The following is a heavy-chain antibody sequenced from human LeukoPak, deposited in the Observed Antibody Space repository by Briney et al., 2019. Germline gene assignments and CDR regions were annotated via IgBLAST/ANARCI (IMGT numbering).Heavy chain of an antibody. CDR2: IYTSGST. CDR1: GGSISSYY. D-gene: IGHD2-15*01. V-gene: IGHV4-4*07. CDR3: ARAQPYCSGGSCYGGSSAFDI. Sequence: SETLSLTCTVSGGSISSYYWSWIRQPAGKGLEWIGRIYTSGSTNYNPSLKSRVTISVDTSKNQFSLKLSSVTAADTAVYYCARAQPYCSGGSCYGGSSAFDIWGQGTMVTVSS. J-gene: IGHJ3*02.